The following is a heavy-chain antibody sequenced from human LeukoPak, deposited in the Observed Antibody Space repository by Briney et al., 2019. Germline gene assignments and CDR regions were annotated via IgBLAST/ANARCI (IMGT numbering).Heavy chain of an antibody. J-gene: IGHJ6*02. Sequence: SQTLSLTCAISGDSVSSNSATWNWIRQSPSRGLEWLGGTYYRSKWYNDYAVSMKSRITINPDTSKNQFSLQLNSVTPEDTAVYYCARRKAATFGMDVWAKGPRSPSP. CDR3: ARRKAATFGMDV. D-gene: IGHD6-13*01. CDR1: GDSVSSNSAT. CDR2: TYYRSKWYN. V-gene: IGHV6-1*01.